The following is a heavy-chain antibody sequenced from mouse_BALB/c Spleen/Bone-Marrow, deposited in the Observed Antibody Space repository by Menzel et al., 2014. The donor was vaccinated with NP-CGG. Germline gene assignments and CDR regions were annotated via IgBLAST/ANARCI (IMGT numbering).Heavy chain of an antibody. CDR2: MHYSGGT. V-gene: IGHV3-1*02. D-gene: IGHD1-2*01. J-gene: IGHJ4*01. CDR1: GYSITSGYS. CDR3: ARWNGYYAMDY. Sequence: VQLKESGPALVKPSQSLSLTCTVTGYSITSGYSWHWIRQFPGNTLEWMGYMHYSGGTNYNPSPKSRISITRDTSKNQFFLQLNSVTTEDTATYYCARWNGYYAMDYWGQGTSVTVSS.